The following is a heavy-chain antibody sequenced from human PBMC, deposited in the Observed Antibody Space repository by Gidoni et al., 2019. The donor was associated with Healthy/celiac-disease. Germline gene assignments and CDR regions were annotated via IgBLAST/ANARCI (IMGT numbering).Heavy chain of an antibody. CDR2: ISYDGSNK. CDR1: GFTFSSYG. CDR3: AKAPGSGYYGDY. Sequence: QLQLVESGGGLFPPGRSLRLSCAASGFTFSSYGMHGVRQAPGKGLEWVAVISYDGSNKYYADSVKGRFTSSRENSKNTLYLQMNSLRAEDTAVYYCAKAPGSGYYGDYWGQGTLVTVSS. V-gene: IGHV3-30*18. D-gene: IGHD3-22*01. J-gene: IGHJ4*02.